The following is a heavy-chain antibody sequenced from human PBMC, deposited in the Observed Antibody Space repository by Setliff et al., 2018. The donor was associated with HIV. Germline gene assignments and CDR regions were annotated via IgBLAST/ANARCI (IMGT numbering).Heavy chain of an antibody. D-gene: IGHD6-19*01. Sequence: GASVNVSCKASGYTFTSNDINWVRQGTGQGLEWMGWMNPNSGNTGYAERFQGRVTMTRNNSISTAYMELSSLRSEDTAVYFCARGYNPGYSSGWRFDFWGQGTLVTVSS. CDR2: MNPNSGNT. J-gene: IGHJ4*02. CDR1: GYTFTSND. CDR3: ARGYNPGYSSGWRFDF. V-gene: IGHV1-8*01.